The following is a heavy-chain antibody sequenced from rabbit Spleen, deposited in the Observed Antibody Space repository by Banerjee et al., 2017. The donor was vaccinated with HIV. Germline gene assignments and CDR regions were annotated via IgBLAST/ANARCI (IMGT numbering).Heavy chain of an antibody. Sequence: QSLEESGGDLVKPGASLALTCTASGFSFSSSYWICWVRQAPGKGLEWIACIYAGSSGSPYSPSWAKGPFTIPKTPASTVDFQMHSSTSAETASYFRAMRIAYGFAGNCYPPYAMDLWGQGTLGTVS. J-gene: IGHJ6*01. CDR1: GFSFSSSYW. V-gene: IGHV1S40*01. D-gene: IGHD8-1*01. CDR3: AMRIAYGFAGNCYPPYAMDL. CDR2: IYAGSSGSP.